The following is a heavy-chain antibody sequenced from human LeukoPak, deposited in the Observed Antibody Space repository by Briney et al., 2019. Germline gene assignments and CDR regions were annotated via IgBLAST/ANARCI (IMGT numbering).Heavy chain of an antibody. D-gene: IGHD3-22*01. CDR2: FDPEDGET. CDR3: ATARPDYYDSSGSYYFDY. Sequence: ASVKVSCKVSGYTLTELSMHWVRQAPGKGLEWMGGFDPEDGETIYAQKFQGRVTMTEDTSTDTAYMELSSLRSEDTAVYYCATARPDYYDSSGSYYFDYWAREPWSPSPQ. V-gene: IGHV1-24*01. CDR1: GYTLTELS. J-gene: IGHJ4*02.